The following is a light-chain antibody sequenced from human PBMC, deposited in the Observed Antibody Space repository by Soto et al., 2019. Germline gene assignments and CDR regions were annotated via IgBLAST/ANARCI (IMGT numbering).Light chain of an antibody. CDR2: EVS. J-gene: IGLJ1*01. V-gene: IGLV2-8*01. Sequence: QSALTQPPSASGSPGQSVTISCTGTSSDVGGYNYVSWYQHHPGKAPKLMIYEVSKRPSGVPDRFSGSKSGYTASLTVSGLQAEDEADYYCSSYTNINTRACVFGTGTKLTVL. CDR3: SSYTNINTRACV. CDR1: SSDVGGYNY.